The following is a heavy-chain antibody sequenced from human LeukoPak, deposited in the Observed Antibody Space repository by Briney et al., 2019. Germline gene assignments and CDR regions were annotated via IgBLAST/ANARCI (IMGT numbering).Heavy chain of an antibody. J-gene: IGHJ4*02. Sequence: PGRSLRLSCAACGFTFSSFAMHWMRQAPGKGLEWVAVISYDGSNKYYADSVKGRFTVSRDNSKNTLYLQMNSLRAEDTAVYYCARDWWNDYWGQGTLVTVSS. CDR2: ISYDGSNK. CDR1: GFTFSSFA. D-gene: IGHD2-15*01. CDR3: ARDWWNDY. V-gene: IGHV3-30*04.